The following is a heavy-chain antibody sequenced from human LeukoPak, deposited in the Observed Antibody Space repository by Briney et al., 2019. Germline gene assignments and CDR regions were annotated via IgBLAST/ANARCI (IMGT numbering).Heavy chain of an antibody. CDR1: GGSISSYY. V-gene: IGHV4-59*01. J-gene: IGHJ5*02. Sequence: PSETLSLTCTVSGGSISSYYWSWIRQPPGKGLEWIGYIYYSGSTNYNPSLKSRVTISVDTSKNQFSLKLSSVTAADTAVYYCARDKFKYFDPWGQGTLVTVSS. CDR2: IYYSGST. CDR3: ARDKFKYFDP.